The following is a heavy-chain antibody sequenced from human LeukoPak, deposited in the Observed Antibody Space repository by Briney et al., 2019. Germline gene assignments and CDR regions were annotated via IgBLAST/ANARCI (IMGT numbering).Heavy chain of an antibody. J-gene: IGHJ6*03. V-gene: IGHV4-39*01. CDR1: GGSISSSSYY. Sequence: SETLSLTCTVSGGSISSSSYYWGWIRQPPGKGLEWIGSIYYSGSTYYNPSLKSRVTISVDTSKNQFSLRLTSVTAADTAVYYCARLISGSYYYYFYYYIDVWGKGTTVTVSS. CDR3: ARLISGSYYYYFYYYIDV. CDR2: IYYSGST. D-gene: IGHD1-26*01.